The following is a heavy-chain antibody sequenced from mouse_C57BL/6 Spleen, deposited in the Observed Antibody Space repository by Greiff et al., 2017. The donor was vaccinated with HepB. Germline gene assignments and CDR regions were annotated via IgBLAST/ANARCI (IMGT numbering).Heavy chain of an antibody. J-gene: IGHJ2*01. CDR2: ISYDGSN. Sequence: EVQLQQSGPGLVKPSQSLSLTCSVPGYSITSGYYWNWIRQFPGNKLEWMGYISYDGSNNYNPSLKNRISITRDTSKNQFFLKLNSVTTEDTATYYCARSGYYVFFDYWGQGTTLTVSS. D-gene: IGHD2-3*01. CDR3: ARSGYYVFFDY. V-gene: IGHV3-6*01. CDR1: GYSITSGYY.